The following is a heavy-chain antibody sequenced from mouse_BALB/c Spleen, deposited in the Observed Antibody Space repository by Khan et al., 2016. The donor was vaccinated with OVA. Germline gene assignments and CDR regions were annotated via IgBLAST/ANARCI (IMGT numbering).Heavy chain of an antibody. D-gene: IGHD2-2*01. CDR2: ISFSGST. Sequence: EVQLQESGPGLVKPSQSLSLTCTVTGYSITSDFAWNWVRQFPGNKLEWMGYISFSGSTSYDPSLKSRLSITRDTSKNQFFLQLSSVTTEDTATYYCIGSVYYAYAYAMDYWGQGTSVTVSS. V-gene: IGHV3-2*02. CDR3: IGSVYYAYAYAMDY. CDR1: GYSITSDFA. J-gene: IGHJ4*01.